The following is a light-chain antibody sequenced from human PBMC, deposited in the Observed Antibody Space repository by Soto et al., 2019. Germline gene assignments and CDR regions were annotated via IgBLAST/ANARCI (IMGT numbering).Light chain of an antibody. CDR3: QQYNNWPPWT. CDR1: QSVSSN. V-gene: IGKV3-15*01. J-gene: IGKJ1*01. CDR2: GPS. Sequence: EMVMTQSPATLSMSPGERATLSCRASQSVSSNLAWYQQKPGQAPRLLIYGPSTRATVIPTRFSGSGSGTEFTLTISSLQSEDFAVYYCQQYNNWPPWTFGQGTKVEIK.